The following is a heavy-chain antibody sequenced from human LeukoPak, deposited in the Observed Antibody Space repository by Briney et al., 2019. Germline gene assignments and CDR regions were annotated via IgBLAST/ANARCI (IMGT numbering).Heavy chain of an antibody. CDR3: ARRLIAVAGPFDY. CDR1: GGSISSYY. CDR2: IYYSGST. V-gene: IGHV4-59*08. Sequence: SETLSLTCTVSGGSISSYYWSWIRQPPGKGLEWIGYIYYSGSTNYNPSLKGRVTISVDTSKNQFSLKLSSVTAADTAVYYCARRLIAVAGPFDYWGQGTLVTVSS. D-gene: IGHD6-19*01. J-gene: IGHJ4*02.